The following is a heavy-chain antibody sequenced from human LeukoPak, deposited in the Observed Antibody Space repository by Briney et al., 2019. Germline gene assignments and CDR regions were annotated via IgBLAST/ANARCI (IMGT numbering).Heavy chain of an antibody. Sequence: SVKVSCKASGGTFSSYAISWVRQAPGQGLEWMGGIIPIFGTANYAQKFQGRVTITTDESTSTAYMELSSLRPEDTAVYYCARDQDSSSGWFDPWGQGTLVTVSS. CDR2: IIPIFGTA. D-gene: IGHD6-6*01. J-gene: IGHJ5*02. CDR3: ARDQDSSSGWFDP. V-gene: IGHV1-69*05. CDR1: GGTFSSYA.